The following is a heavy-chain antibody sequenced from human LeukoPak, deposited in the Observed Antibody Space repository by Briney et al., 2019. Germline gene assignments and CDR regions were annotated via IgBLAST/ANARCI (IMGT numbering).Heavy chain of an antibody. V-gene: IGHV3-30-3*01. D-gene: IGHD6-6*01. Sequence: GGSLRLSCAASGFTFSSYAMHWVRQAPGKGLEWVAVISYDGSNKYYADSVKGRFTISRDNSKNTLYLQMNSLRAEDTAVYYCASSPPEYSSSFWFGWGQGTQVTVSS. J-gene: IGHJ4*02. CDR3: ASSPPEYSSSFWFG. CDR2: ISYDGSNK. CDR1: GFTFSSYA.